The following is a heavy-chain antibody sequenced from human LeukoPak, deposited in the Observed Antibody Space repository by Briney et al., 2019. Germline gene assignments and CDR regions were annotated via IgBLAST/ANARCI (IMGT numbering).Heavy chain of an antibody. D-gene: IGHD2-15*01. V-gene: IGHV4-59*08. CDR2: IYYSGST. Sequence: SETLSLTCAVSGGSISSYYWSWIRQPPGKGLEWIGYIYYSGSTNYNPSLKSRVTISVDTSKNQFSLKLSSVTAADTAVYYCASTYCSGGSCYWALDYWGQGTLVTVSS. CDR1: GGSISSYY. CDR3: ASTYCSGGSCYWALDY. J-gene: IGHJ4*02.